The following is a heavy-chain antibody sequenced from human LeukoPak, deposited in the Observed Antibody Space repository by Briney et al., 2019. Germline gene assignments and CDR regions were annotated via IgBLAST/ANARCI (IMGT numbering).Heavy chain of an antibody. D-gene: IGHD2-8*01. CDR2: ISSSGSGDNT. J-gene: IGHJ3*02. CDR3: ARVNPLMAPGAVDI. Sequence: GGSLRLSCAASGVTLSTYAMSWARQAPGKGLEWVSGISSSGSGDNTYYADSVKGRFTISRDNAKNSLYLQMNSLGVEDTAVYYCARVNPLMAPGAVDIWGQGTKVAVSS. V-gene: IGHV3-23*01. CDR1: GVTLSTYA.